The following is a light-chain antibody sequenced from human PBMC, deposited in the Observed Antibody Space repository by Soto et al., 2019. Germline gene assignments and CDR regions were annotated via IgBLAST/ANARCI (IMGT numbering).Light chain of an antibody. CDR1: ISDVGGYNY. CDR3: SSYTSSSTLEV. J-gene: IGLJ1*01. CDR2: DVS. Sequence: QSALTQPASVSGSPGQSITISCTGTISDVGGYNYVSWYQQHPGKAPKLMIYDVSNRPSGVSNRFSGSKSGNTASLTISGPQAEDEADYYCSSYTSSSTLEVFGTGTKVTVL. V-gene: IGLV2-14*01.